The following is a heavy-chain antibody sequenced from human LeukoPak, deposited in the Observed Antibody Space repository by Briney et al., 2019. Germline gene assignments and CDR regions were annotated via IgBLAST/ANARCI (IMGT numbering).Heavy chain of an antibody. V-gene: IGHV1-8*01. CDR1: GYTFTSYD. CDR2: INPNSGNT. J-gene: IGHJ4*02. CDR3: ARVPRGYSYGLGEGY. D-gene: IGHD5-18*01. Sequence: ASVKVSCKASGYTFTSYDINWVRQATGQGLEWMGWINPNSGNTGYAQKFQGRVTMTRNTSISTAYMELSSLRSEDTAVYYCARVPRGYSYGLGEGYWGQGTLVTVSS.